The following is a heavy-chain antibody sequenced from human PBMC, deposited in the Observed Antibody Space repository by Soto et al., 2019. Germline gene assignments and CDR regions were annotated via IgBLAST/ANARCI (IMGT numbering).Heavy chain of an antibody. V-gene: IGHV3-48*03. CDR3: APLIDH. CDR2: INIRSDII. CDR1: GFIFSDYG. J-gene: IGHJ4*02. Sequence: GGSLRPSCAASGFIFSDYGMNWVRQAPGKGLEWVSYINIRSDIIYYADSVKGRFTISRDNAKNSLYLQMNSLRDEDTAVYYCAPLIDHWGQGTLVTVSS.